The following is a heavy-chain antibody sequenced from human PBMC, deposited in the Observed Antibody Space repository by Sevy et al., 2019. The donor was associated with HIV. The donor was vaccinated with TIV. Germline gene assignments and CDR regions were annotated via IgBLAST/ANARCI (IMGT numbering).Heavy chain of an antibody. V-gene: IGHV3-72*01. D-gene: IGHD6-13*01. CDR2: TRNKADGYTT. J-gene: IGHJ4*02. CDR3: STHAGIAAAGRVFDY. CDR1: GFTFSDHY. Sequence: GGSLRLSCAASGFTFSDHYMEWVRQAPGKGLEWVGRTRNKADGYTTEYAASVKGRFTISRDDSENSLYLQMNSLKTEDTAVYYCSTHAGIAAAGRVFDYWGQGALVTSPQ.